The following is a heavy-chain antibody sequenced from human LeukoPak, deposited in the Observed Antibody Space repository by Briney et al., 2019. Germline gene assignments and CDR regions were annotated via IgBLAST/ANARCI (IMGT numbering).Heavy chain of an antibody. CDR2: ISSSNIYI. V-gene: IGHV3-21*01. J-gene: IGHJ4*02. D-gene: IGHD1-26*01. Sequence: PGGSLRLSCAASGFTFSSYSMNWVRRAPGKGLEWVSSISSSNIYIYYADSVKGRFTISRDNAKNSLYLQMNSLRAEDTAVYYCARDLVAVGVPLDYWGQGTLVTVSS. CDR3: ARDLVAVGVPLDY. CDR1: GFTFSSYS.